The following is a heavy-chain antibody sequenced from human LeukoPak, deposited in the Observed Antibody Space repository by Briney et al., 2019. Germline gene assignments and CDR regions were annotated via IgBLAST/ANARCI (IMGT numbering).Heavy chain of an antibody. V-gene: IGHV3-23*01. J-gene: IGHJ4*02. CDR1: GFTFSSYA. CDR3: AKVPNSGSYYYFDY. CDR2: IRGNGADT. Sequence: GASPGLSCAASGFTFSSYAMSWLRQAPGKGLEGVSAIRGNGADTYYADSVKGRFTISRDNSKNTLYLQMNSLRAEDTAVYYCAKVPNSGSYYYFDYWGQGALVTVSS. D-gene: IGHD1-26*01.